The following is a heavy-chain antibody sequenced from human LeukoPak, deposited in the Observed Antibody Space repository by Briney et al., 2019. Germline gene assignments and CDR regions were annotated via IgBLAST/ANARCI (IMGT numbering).Heavy chain of an antibody. CDR1: GFTFSSYA. V-gene: IGHV3-23*01. Sequence: GGSLRLSCAASGFTFSSYAMSWVRQAPGKGLEWVSGITNTGSSTYYADSVKGRFTIARDNSKDTLYLQMNSLRVDDTAVYYCAKDRRSGWPDDAFDIWGQGTLVTVSS. CDR2: ITNTGSST. CDR3: AKDRRSGWPDDAFDI. D-gene: IGHD6-19*01. J-gene: IGHJ3*02.